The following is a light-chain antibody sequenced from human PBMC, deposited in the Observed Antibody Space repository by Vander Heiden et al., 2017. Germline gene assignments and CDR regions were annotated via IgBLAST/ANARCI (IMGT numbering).Light chain of an antibody. V-gene: IGKV1-39*01. CDR2: AAS. J-gene: IGKJ2*01. CDR3: QQSYSTLEYT. Sequence: DIQMTQPPSSLSASVGDRVTITSRASQSISSYLNWYQQKPGKAPKLLIYAASSLQSGVPSRFSGRGSETDFTLTISSLQPEDFATYYCQQSYSTLEYTFGQGTKLEIK. CDR1: QSISSY.